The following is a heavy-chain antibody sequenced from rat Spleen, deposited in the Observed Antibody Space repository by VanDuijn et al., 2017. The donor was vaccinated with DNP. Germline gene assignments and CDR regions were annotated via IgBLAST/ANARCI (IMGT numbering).Heavy chain of an antibody. CDR3: ARGDGLGDY. CDR1: GLSLTSYH. J-gene: IGHJ2*01. V-gene: IGHV2-63*01. D-gene: IGHD4-1*01. Sequence: QVQLKESGPGLVQPSQTLSLTCTVSGLSLTSYHVSWVRQPPGKSLVWMGRMRYNGDTSYNSALKSRLSISRDTSKNQVFLKMNSLQTEDTATYYCARGDGLGDYWGQGVMVTVSS. CDR2: MRYNGDT.